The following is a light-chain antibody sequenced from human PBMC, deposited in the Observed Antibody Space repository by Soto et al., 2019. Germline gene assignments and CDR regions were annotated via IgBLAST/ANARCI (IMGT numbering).Light chain of an antibody. V-gene: IGKV3-15*01. Sequence: TQSAGALAVSPGEVATLSCRASQSVRDNLAWYQQKPGQAPRLLIYRASIRATGVPARFSGSGSGTEFTLTIGGLQSEDVSIYFCQHYNFWPHSFGQGTKV. CDR2: RAS. CDR1: QSVRDN. CDR3: QHYNFWPHS. J-gene: IGKJ2*01.